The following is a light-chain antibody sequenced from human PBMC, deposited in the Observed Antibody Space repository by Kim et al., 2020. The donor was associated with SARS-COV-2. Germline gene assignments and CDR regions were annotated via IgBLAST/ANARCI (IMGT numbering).Light chain of an antibody. Sequence: PGETVTLTCGSSTGAVTSGHYPYWFQQKPGQARRTLIYHTTNRHSWTPARFSGSLLGGKAALTLSGAQPEDEAEYYCLLFYSGAGIFGGGTQLTVL. CDR2: HTT. CDR1: TGAVTSGHY. CDR3: LLFYSGAGI. J-gene: IGLJ2*01. V-gene: IGLV7-46*01.